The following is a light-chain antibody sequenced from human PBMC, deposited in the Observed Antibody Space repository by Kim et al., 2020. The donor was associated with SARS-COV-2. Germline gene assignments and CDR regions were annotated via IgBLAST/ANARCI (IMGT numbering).Light chain of an antibody. CDR3: HQYSSSPWS. Sequence: ALVGDRVTITCRASQSISHYLAWYQQKPGTAPKLLVYDASSLEGGVPSMFSGSGSGTVFTLTITSLQPDDFATYYCHQYSSSPWSFGQGTKVDIK. V-gene: IGKV1-5*01. CDR2: DAS. CDR1: QSISHY. J-gene: IGKJ1*01.